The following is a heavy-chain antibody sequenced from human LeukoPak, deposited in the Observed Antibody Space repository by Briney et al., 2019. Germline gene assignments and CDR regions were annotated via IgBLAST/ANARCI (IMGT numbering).Heavy chain of an antibody. Sequence: PGRSLRLSCAASGFTFDDYAMHWVRQAPGKGLEWVSVIYSGGSTYYADSVKGRFTISRDNSKNTLYLQMNSLRAEDTAVYYCARALYVWGSYRPEYFQHWGQGTLVTVSS. CDR3: ARALYVWGSYRPEYFQH. CDR1: GFTFDDYA. CDR2: IYSGGST. D-gene: IGHD3-16*02. V-gene: IGHV3-66*01. J-gene: IGHJ1*01.